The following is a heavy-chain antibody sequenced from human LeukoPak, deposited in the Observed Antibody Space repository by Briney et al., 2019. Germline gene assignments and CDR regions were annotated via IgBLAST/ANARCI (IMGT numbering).Heavy chain of an antibody. D-gene: IGHD3-22*01. CDR1: GFTFSSYN. V-gene: IGHV3-21*01. Sequence: PGGSLRLSCAASGFTFSSYNMNWVRQAPGKGLEWVSSISSSSTYINYADSVKGRFTISRDNAKDSLYLQMNSLRVEDTAVYYCARQQYYDYSGYYARALDYWGQGTLVTASS. J-gene: IGHJ4*02. CDR3: ARQQYYDYSGYYARALDY. CDR2: ISSSSTYI.